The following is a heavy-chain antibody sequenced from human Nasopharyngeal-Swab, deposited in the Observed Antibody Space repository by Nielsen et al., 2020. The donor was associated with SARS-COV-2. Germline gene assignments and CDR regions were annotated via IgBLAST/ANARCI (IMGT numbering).Heavy chain of an antibody. D-gene: IGHD3-10*01. Sequence: SETLSLTCTVSGGSISSSSYYWSWIRQHPGKGLEWIGYIYYSGSTYYNPSLKSRVTISVDTSKNQFSLKLSSVTAADTAVYYCARDRGAYGSGSYIDYWGQGTLVTVSS. V-gene: IGHV4-31*03. J-gene: IGHJ4*02. CDR1: GGSISSSSYY. CDR2: IYYSGST. CDR3: ARDRGAYGSGSYIDY.